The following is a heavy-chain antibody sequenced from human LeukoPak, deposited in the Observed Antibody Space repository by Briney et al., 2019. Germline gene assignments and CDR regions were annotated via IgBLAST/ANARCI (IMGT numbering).Heavy chain of an antibody. D-gene: IGHD3-22*01. CDR3: AKVDSGIVRRYYFDF. Sequence: PGGSLRLSCAASGFTFTTYSMNWVRQAPGKGLEWVSTISGSGITTFYADSVKGRFTISRDTSGNTLHLHMNSLRAEDTAVYYCAKVDSGIVRRYYFDFWGQGTLVTLSS. CDR2: ISGSGITT. J-gene: IGHJ4*02. V-gene: IGHV3-23*01. CDR1: GFTFTTYS.